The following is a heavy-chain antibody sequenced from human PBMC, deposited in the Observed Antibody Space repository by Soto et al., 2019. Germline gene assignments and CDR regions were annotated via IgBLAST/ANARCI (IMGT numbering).Heavy chain of an antibody. CDR3: ARDSPGFYFDS. D-gene: IGHD3-3*01. CDR2: IHYSGST. Sequence: SETLSLTCTVSGGSITSGGYYLTWLRQHPGKGLEWIGYIHYSGSTYYNPSLRSRLTISVDTSKSQFSLKLSSVTAADTAVYYCARDSPGFYFDSWGQGAPVT. CDR1: GGSITSGGYY. V-gene: IGHV4-31*03. J-gene: IGHJ4*02.